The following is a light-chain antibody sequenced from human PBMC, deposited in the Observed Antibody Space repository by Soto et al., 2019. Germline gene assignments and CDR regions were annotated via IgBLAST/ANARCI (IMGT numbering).Light chain of an antibody. CDR2: DTS. V-gene: IGKV3D-15*01. Sequence: EIVLTKSPATLSSSPVEIANFSSMASQTVSNKLAWYQHKPGQAPRLLIYDTSNRATGIPARFSGSGSGTEFTLTISSLQSEDFAVYYCQQYNNWPRTCGQGTKVDIK. J-gene: IGKJ1*01. CDR3: QQYNNWPRT. CDR1: QTVSNK.